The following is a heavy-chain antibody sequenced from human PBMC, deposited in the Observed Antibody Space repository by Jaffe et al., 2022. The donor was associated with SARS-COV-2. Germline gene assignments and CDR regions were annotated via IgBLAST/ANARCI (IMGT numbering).Heavy chain of an antibody. CDR2: IKEDGSEK. Sequence: VQLVESGGDLVQPGGSLRLSCAASGFPFGTFWMSWVRQAPGKGPEWVASIKEDGSEKNYVDSVKGRFTISRDNAKNSLYLQMNNLRVDDTAVYYCARDERWVHALFDYWGQGTLVTVSS. V-gene: IGHV3-7*01. CDR3: ARDERWVHALFDY. CDR1: GFPFGTFW. D-gene: IGHD1-1*01. J-gene: IGHJ4*02.